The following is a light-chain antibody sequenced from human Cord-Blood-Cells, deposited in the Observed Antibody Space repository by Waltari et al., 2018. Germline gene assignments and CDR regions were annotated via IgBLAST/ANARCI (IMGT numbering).Light chain of an antibody. CDR1: QSVSSN. J-gene: IGKJ3*01. CDR3: QQYNNWPLFT. V-gene: IGKV3-15*01. Sequence: DIVMTQSPATLSVSPGERATLSCRASQSVSSNLAWYQQKPGQAPRLLIYGASTRATGMPARFSGSGSGTEFTLTISSLQSEDFAVYYCQQYNNWPLFTFGPGTKVDIK. CDR2: GAS.